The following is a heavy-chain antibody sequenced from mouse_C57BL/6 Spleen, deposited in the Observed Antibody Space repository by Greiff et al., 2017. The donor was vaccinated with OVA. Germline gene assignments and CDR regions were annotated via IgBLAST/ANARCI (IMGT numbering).Heavy chain of an antibody. CDR1: GYTFTSYW. CDR2: IYPSDSET. V-gene: IGHV1-61*01. D-gene: IGHD2-1*01. J-gene: IGHJ3*01. CDR3: ARVYGNAPGFAY. Sequence: QVQLQQPGAELVRPGSSVKLSCKASGYTFTSYWMDWVKQRPGQGLEWIGNIYPSDSETHYNQKFKDKATLTVDKSSSTAYMQLSSLTSEDSAVYYCARVYGNAPGFAYWGQGTLVTVSA.